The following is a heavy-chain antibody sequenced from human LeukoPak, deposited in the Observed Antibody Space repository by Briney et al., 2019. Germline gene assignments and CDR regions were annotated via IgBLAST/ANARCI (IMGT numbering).Heavy chain of an antibody. D-gene: IGHD3/OR15-3a*01. J-gene: IGHJ4*02. CDR1: GGSVSIGSYY. Sequence: KTSETLSLTCTVSGGSVSIGSYYWSWIRQPAGKGLEWIGRIYTSGSTDYNPSLKSRVTILKDTSKNQFSLRLSSVTAADTAVYYCARTNDFWTGYYEKWGQGTLVTVSS. CDR3: ARTNDFWTGYYEK. CDR2: IYTSGST. V-gene: IGHV4-61*02.